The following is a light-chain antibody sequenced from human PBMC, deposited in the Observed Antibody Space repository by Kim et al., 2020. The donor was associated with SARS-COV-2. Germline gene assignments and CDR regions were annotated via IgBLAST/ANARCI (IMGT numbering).Light chain of an antibody. CDR1: QSVISSY. CDR2: GAS. CDR3: QQYVNSLLT. V-gene: IGKV3-20*01. Sequence: DIVLTQSPGTLSLSPGERATLSCRASQSVISSYLAWYQQKPGHAPRLLIYGASTRATGIPDRFSGSGSGTDFTLTISRLEPEDFAVYFCQQYVNSLLTFGGGTKVDIK. J-gene: IGKJ4*01.